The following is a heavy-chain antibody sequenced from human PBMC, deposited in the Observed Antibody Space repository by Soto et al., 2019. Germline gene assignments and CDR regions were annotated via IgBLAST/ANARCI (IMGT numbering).Heavy chain of an antibody. J-gene: IGHJ5*02. CDR3: ARDQREGHLFDP. CDR1: GGSISSGGYS. V-gene: IGHV4-30-2*01. CDR2: IYHSVST. Sequence: QLQLQESGSGLVRPSQTLSLTCAVSGGSISSGGYSWNWIRQPPGKGLEWIGYIYHSVSTLYNPSRKSRVTTSVDKSKIQFSLQRSSVPAADTAVNHCARDQREGHLFDPWGQGTLVTLSS.